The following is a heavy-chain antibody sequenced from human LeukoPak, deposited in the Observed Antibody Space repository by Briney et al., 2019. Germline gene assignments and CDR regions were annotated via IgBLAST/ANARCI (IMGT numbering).Heavy chain of an antibody. CDR3: ARDVHSGAFDY. Sequence: GGSLRLSCAASGFTFSRHWMNWVRQAPGKGLEWVANIHEDGSDKYYVDSVKGRFTISRDNAKNSLYLQMNSLRAEDTAVYYCARDVHSGAFDYWGQGTLVTVSS. CDR1: GFTFSRHW. V-gene: IGHV3-7*01. J-gene: IGHJ4*02. CDR2: IHEDGSDK. D-gene: IGHD6-19*01.